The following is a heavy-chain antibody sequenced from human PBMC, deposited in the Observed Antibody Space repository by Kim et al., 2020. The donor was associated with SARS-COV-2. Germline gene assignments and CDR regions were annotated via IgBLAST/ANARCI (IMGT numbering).Heavy chain of an antibody. Sequence: SETLSLTCAVYGGSFSGYYWSWIRQPPGKGLEWIGEINHSGSTNYNPSLKSRVTISVDTSKNQFSLKLSSVTAADTAVYYCARDDGSSGYYYFDYWGQGALGSVSS. CDR1: GGSFSGYY. CDR2: INHSGST. CDR3: ARDDGSSGYYYFDY. J-gene: IGHJ4*02. V-gene: IGHV4-34*01. D-gene: IGHD3-22*01.